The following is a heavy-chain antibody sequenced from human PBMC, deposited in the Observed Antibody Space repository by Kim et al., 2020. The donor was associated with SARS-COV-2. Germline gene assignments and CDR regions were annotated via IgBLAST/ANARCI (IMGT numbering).Heavy chain of an antibody. CDR3: AREGHEGGYLT. D-gene: IGHD3-22*01. CDR2: NT. V-gene: IGHV1-3*01. J-gene: IGHJ3*01. Sequence: NTRYSHNLQGIVTINKDTSANAAYMELKSLRSEDTAIYYCAREGHEGGYLTWGQGTMVTVSS.